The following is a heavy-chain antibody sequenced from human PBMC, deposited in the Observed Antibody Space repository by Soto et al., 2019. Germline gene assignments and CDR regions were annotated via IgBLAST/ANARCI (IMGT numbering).Heavy chain of an antibody. CDR2: VKDGGST. V-gene: IGHV4-34*01. Sequence: QVQLQQWGAGLLKPSENLSLTCTVNGGSLTGYYWSWIRQPPGKGLEWIGEVKDGGSTNYSPSLRGLVSISADTSKNHRSLRLNSVTAADTAVYFCARGQEGRVATHWDQGALVTVSS. CDR3: ARGQEGRVATH. J-gene: IGHJ4*02. D-gene: IGHD5-12*01. CDR1: GGSLTGYY.